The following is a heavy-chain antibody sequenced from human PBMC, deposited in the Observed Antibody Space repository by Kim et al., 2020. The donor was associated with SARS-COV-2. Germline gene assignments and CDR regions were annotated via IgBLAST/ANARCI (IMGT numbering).Heavy chain of an antibody. D-gene: IGHD2-2*01. CDR1: GFTFSTYW. J-gene: IGHJ4*02. Sequence: GGSLRLSCAASGFTFSTYWMNWVRQAPGKGLEWVANIKDDGSDKYYVDSVRGRFTISRDNAKNSLFLQMNSLRAEDMAVYYCVRGKNAFWGQGTLVTVS. V-gene: IGHV3-7*03. CDR2: IKDDGSDK. CDR3: VRGKNAF.